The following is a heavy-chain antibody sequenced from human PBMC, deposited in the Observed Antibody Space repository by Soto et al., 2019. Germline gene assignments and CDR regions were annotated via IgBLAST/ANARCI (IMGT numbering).Heavy chain of an antibody. Sequence: GGSLRLSCAVSGFTFSSYAMSWVRQAPGKGLEWVSAISGSGGGTYYADSVKGRVTTSRDNSKKTLYLQMKSLRAEDTAVYYCAKSYFWSGNYYYYYMYVWGKGTTVTVSS. V-gene: IGHV3-23*01. CDR2: ISGSGGGT. CDR3: AKSYFWSGNYYYYYMYV. J-gene: IGHJ6*03. CDR1: GFTFSSYA. D-gene: IGHD3-3*01.